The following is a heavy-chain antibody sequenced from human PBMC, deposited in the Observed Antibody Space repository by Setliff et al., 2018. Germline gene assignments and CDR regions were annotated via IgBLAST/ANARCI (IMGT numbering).Heavy chain of an antibody. Sequence: ASVKVSCKTSGGTFSSFAVSWVRQAPGQGLEWMGWISAYNGKTYFAQKFQDRITLTTDTSTNTGCLELRGLRSDDTAVYYCLRLVRYCTKIACQATSGDEVWGLGTLVTVSS. CDR2: ISAYNGKT. CDR1: GGTFSSFA. V-gene: IGHV1-18*01. J-gene: IGHJ4*02. D-gene: IGHD2-8*01. CDR3: LRLVRYCTKIACQATSGDEV.